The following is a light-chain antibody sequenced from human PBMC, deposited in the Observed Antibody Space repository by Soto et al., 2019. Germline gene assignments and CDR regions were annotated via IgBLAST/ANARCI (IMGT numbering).Light chain of an antibody. CDR3: GSYAGSYTKV. CDR1: SSDVGGYNY. Sequence: QSALTQPRSVSGSPGQSVTISCTGTSSDVGGYNYVSWYQQHPGTAPKLIIYDVSQRPAGVPDRFSGSKSGNTASLTISGLQAEDEADYYCGSYAGSYTKVFGGGTKLTVL. V-gene: IGLV2-11*01. J-gene: IGLJ2*01. CDR2: DVS.